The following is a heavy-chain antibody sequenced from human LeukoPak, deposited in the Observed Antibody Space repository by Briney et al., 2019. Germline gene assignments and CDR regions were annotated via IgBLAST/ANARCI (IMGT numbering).Heavy chain of an antibody. J-gene: IGHJ4*02. CDR1: GGSISSSGYY. V-gene: IGHV4-39*07. CDR2: IYYSGST. CDR3: ARGILGSSTSNY. D-gene: IGHD2-21*01. Sequence: SETLSLTCTVSGGSISSSGYYWGWLRQPPGKGLEWIGSIYYSGSTYYKPSLKSRVTISRDTSKNQFSLKLSSVTAADTAVYYCARGILGSSTSNYWGQGTLVTVSS.